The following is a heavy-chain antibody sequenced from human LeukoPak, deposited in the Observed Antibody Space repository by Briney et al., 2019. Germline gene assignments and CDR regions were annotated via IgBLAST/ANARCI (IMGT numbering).Heavy chain of an antibody. CDR3: ARDCSGSSCYWIH. J-gene: IGHJ4*02. CDR1: GYTFSSYG. Sequence: ASVKVSCKASGYTFSSYGISWVRQAPGQGLEWLGYISAYNGNTNYAQKVQGRITMITDTSTSTAYMEMRSLRSDDTAVYYCARDCSGSSCYWIHWGQGTLVTVSS. V-gene: IGHV1-18*01. CDR2: ISAYNGNT. D-gene: IGHD2-15*01.